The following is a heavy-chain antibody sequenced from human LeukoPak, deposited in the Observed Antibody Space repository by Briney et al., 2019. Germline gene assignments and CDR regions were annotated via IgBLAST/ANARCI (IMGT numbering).Heavy chain of an antibody. V-gene: IGHV3-23*01. D-gene: IGHD3-9*01. CDR3: AKYLTPIWVLGDYYFDY. CDR1: GFTFSSYA. Sequence: TGGSLRLSCAASGFTFSSYAMSWVRQAPGKGLEWVSAISGSGGSTYYADSVKGRFTISRDNSKNTLYLQMNSLRAEDTAVYYCAKYLTPIWVLGDYYFDYWGQGTLVTVSS. J-gene: IGHJ4*02. CDR2: ISGSGGST.